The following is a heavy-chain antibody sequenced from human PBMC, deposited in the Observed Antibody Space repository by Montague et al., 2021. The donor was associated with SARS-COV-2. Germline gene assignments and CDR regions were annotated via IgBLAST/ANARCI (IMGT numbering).Heavy chain of an antibody. V-gene: IGHV4-38-2*02. D-gene: IGHD2-8*01. CDR1: GYSITHAYY. Sequence: SETLSLTCTVSGYSITHAYYWGWIRQPPGKGLEWFGNILHGGSTYYNPSLKSRVTISVDTSNNQFSLQLTSVTAADTAVYYCARTSQYCTPTNCYLPNAMDVWGQGTTVTVSS. CDR3: ARTSQYCTPTNCYLPNAMDV. CDR2: ILHGGST. J-gene: IGHJ6*02.